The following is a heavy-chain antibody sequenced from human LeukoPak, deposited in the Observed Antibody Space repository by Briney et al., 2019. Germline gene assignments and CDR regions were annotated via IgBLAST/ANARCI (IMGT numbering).Heavy chain of an antibody. CDR1: GYTFTGYY. D-gene: IGHD3-10*01. Sequence: ASVKVSCKASGYTFTGYYMHWVRQAPGQGLGWMGWINPNSGGTNYAQKFQGRVTMTRDTSISTAYMELSRLRSDDTAVYYCARDPINYGSGSDYDYWGQGTLVTVSS. J-gene: IGHJ4*02. CDR2: INPNSGGT. CDR3: ARDPINYGSGSDYDY. V-gene: IGHV1-2*02.